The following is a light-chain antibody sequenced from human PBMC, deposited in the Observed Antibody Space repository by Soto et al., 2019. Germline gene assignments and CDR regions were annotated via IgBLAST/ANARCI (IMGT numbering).Light chain of an antibody. CDR2: EVT. CDR3: SSYRTTTVYV. J-gene: IGLJ1*01. V-gene: IGLV2-14*01. CDR1: SSDVGGYNY. Sequence: QSALPQPASVSGSPGQSITISCTGTSSDVGGYNYVSWYQQYPGKAPKLMIYEVTHRPSGVSNRFSGSKSGNTASLTISGLQAEDEPNYYCSSYRTTTVYVFGTGPKATVL.